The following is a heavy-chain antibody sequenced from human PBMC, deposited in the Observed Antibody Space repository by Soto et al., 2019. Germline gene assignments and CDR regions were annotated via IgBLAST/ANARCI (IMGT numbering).Heavy chain of an antibody. CDR3: ARGLDYGDYVFDY. D-gene: IGHD4-17*01. J-gene: IGHJ4*02. Sequence: NPSETLSLTCAVYGGSFSGYYWSWIRQPPGKGLEWIGEINHSGSTNYNPSLKSRVTISVDTSKNQFSLKLSSVTAADTAVYYCARGLDYGDYVFDYWGQGTLVTVSS. V-gene: IGHV4-34*01. CDR2: INHSGST. CDR1: GGSFSGYY.